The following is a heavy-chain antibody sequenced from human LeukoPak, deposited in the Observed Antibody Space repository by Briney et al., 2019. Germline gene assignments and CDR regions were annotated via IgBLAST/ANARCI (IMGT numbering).Heavy chain of an antibody. CDR1: GGSISSSSYY. CDR3: ARSPQGDFWSGYYSHNWFDP. D-gene: IGHD3-3*01. J-gene: IGHJ5*02. Sequence: SETLSLTCTVSGGSISSSSYYWGWIRQPPGKGLEWIGSIYYSGSTYYNPSLKSRVTISVDTSKNQFSLKLSSVTAADTAVYYCARSPQGDFWSGYYSHNWFDPWGQGTLVTVSS. V-gene: IGHV4-39*01. CDR2: IYYSGST.